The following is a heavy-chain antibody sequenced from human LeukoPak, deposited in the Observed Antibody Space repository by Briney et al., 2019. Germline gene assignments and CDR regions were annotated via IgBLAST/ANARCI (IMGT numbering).Heavy chain of an antibody. D-gene: IGHD3-3*01. Sequence: AASVKVSCKASGYTFTSYGISWVRQAPGQGLEWMGWISAYNGNTNYAQKLQGRVTMTTDTSTSTAYMELRSLRSDGTAVYYCARDLGYYDFWSGYYVEYYFDYWGQGTLVTVSS. V-gene: IGHV1-18*01. CDR3: ARDLGYYDFWSGYYVEYYFDY. CDR2: ISAYNGNT. J-gene: IGHJ4*02. CDR1: GYTFTSYG.